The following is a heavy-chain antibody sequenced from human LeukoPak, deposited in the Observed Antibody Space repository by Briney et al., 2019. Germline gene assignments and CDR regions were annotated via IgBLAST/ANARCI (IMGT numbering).Heavy chain of an antibody. CDR3: TRGPPNWGYDF. CDR1: GFTFVSYD. J-gene: IGHJ4*02. D-gene: IGHD7-27*01. Sequence: ASVKVSCKASGFTFVSYDINWVRQATGQGPEWMGWMSPKSGNTGYAQKFQGRVTMTRDTSINTAYMELSGLISEDTAVYYCTRGPPNWGYDFWGQGTLVTVSS. V-gene: IGHV1-8*01. CDR2: MSPKSGNT.